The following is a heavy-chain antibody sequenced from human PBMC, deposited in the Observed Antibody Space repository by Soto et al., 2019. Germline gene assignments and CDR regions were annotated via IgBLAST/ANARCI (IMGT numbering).Heavy chain of an antibody. V-gene: IGHV4-30-4*01. CDR2: IYNSGNT. CDR1: GDAVSSGDYY. J-gene: IGHJ4*02. D-gene: IGHD3-10*01. Sequence: SETLSLTCTVSGDAVSSGDYYLGWIRQPPRKCLEWIGYIYNSGNTYYNPSLRSRVTISVDTSKNQFSLKLSSVTAADTAVYYCATYVSRSGDYNNPYYWGQGILVTVYS. CDR3: ATYVSRSGDYNNPYY.